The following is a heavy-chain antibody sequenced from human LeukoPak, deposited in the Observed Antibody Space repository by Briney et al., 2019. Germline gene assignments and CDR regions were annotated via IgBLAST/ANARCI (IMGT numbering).Heavy chain of an antibody. Sequence: SETLSLTCTVSGGSISSNYWSWNRHPAGKGLEWIWRTYTSGSTNYNPVLKSRVTMSGDTSKNQCSLKLSSVNAADTAVDYCARDKGVVTIFGVVMEDAFDIWGQGTMVTVSS. CDR3: ARDKGVVTIFGVVMEDAFDI. V-gene: IGHV4-4*07. CDR2: TYTSGST. J-gene: IGHJ3*02. D-gene: IGHD3-3*01. CDR1: GGSISSNY.